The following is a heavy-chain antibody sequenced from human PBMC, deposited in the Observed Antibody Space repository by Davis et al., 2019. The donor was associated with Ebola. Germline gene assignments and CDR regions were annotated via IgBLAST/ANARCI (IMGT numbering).Heavy chain of an antibody. CDR3: ARADGFSSSWYLFDY. V-gene: IGHV3-23*01. CDR2: ISASEGHT. D-gene: IGHD6-13*01. J-gene: IGHJ4*02. CDR1: GFTFSNYD. Sequence: PGGSLRLSCAASGFTFSNYDMSWVRHVPGKGLEWVSTISASEGHTHYSDSVKGRFTISRDNSENTLYLQMNGLRAEDTAVYYCARADGFSSSWYLFDYWGQGTLVTVSS.